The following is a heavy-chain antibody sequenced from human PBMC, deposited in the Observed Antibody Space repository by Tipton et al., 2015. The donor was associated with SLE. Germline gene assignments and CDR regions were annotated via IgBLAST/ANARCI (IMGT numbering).Heavy chain of an antibody. CDR1: GGSISSHY. V-gene: IGHV4-59*11. J-gene: IGHJ3*02. CDR2: ISSGGST. D-gene: IGHD4-17*01. Sequence: LRLSCTVSGGSISSHYWSWIRQPPGKTLEWIGYISSGGSTNSNPSLKSRVSISVDTSKNQISLKLSSVTAADTAVYYCARVWDYGDAFDIWGQGTMVTVSS. CDR3: ARVWDYGDAFDI.